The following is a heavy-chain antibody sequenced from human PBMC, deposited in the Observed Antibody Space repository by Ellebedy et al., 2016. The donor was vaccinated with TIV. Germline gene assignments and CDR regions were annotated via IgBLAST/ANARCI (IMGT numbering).Heavy chain of an antibody. J-gene: IGHJ4*02. Sequence: GESLKISXAASGFTFSSYSMNWVRQAPGKGLEWASGITGGGSNTYYADSVRGRFTISRDNSRNSLFLQMNSLRVEDTAVYYCAKTRYGSGWYYFAYWGQGALVTVSS. CDR3: AKTRYGSGWYYFAY. D-gene: IGHD6-19*01. V-gene: IGHV3-23*01. CDR2: ITGGGSNT. CDR1: GFTFSSYS.